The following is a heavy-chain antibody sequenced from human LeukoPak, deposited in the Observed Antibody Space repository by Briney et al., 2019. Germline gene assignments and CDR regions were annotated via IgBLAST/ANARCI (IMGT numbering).Heavy chain of an antibody. V-gene: IGHV4-59*01. D-gene: IGHD3-3*01. Sequence: PSETLSLTCAVYGGSFSGYYWSWIRQPPGKGLEWIGYIYYSGSTNYNPSLKSRVTISVDTSKNQFSLKLSSVTAADTAVYYCARVPSIFGVVSSSPWDYYYYMDVWGKGTTVTVSS. CDR1: GGSFSGYY. J-gene: IGHJ6*03. CDR3: ARVPSIFGVVSSSPWDYYYYMDV. CDR2: IYYSGST.